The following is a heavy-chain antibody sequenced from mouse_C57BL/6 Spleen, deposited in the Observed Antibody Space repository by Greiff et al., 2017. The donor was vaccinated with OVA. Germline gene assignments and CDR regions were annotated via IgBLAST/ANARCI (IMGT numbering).Heavy chain of an antibody. D-gene: IGHD2-5*01. Sequence: QVQLQQSGAELVQPGASVKLSCKASGYTFTEYTIHWVKQRSGQGLEWIGWFYPGGGSITSNERFKEKATLTAAKSSNTAYMELSRLTSADAAVYFCARHEAYYSNSYFDYWGQGTTLTVSS. CDR3: ARHEAYYSNSYFDY. J-gene: IGHJ2*01. V-gene: IGHV1-62-2*01. CDR2: FYPGGGSI. CDR1: GYTFTEYT.